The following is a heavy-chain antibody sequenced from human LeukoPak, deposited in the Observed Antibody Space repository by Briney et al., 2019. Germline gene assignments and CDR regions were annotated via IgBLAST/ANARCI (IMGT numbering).Heavy chain of an antibody. CDR3: ARGRIPAAGIH. V-gene: IGHV3-33*08. CDR1: GFTFSTYW. Sequence: GGSLRLSCAASGFTFSTYWMSWVRQAPGKGLEWVAVIWYDGSNKYYADSVKGRFTISRDNSKNTLYLQMNSLRAEDTAVYYCARGRIPAAGIHWGQGTLVTVSS. J-gene: IGHJ4*02. CDR2: IWYDGSNK. D-gene: IGHD6-13*01.